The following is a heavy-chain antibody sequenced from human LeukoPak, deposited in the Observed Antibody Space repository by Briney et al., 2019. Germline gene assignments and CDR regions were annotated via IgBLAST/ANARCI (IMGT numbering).Heavy chain of an antibody. CDR1: GFTFSSYG. CDR2: ISYDGGNK. J-gene: IGHJ4*02. Sequence: GGPLRLSCAASGFTFSSYGMHWVRQAPGKGLEWVAVISYDGGNKYYADSVKGRFTISRDNSKNTLYLQMNSLRAEDTAVYYCAKAGSRYSYGTPGDYWGQGTLVTVSS. V-gene: IGHV3-30*18. CDR3: AKAGSRYSYGTPGDY. D-gene: IGHD5-18*01.